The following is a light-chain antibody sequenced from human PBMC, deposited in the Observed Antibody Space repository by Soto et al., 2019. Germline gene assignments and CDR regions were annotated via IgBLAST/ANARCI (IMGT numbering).Light chain of an antibody. CDR2: DVS. Sequence: QSALTQPASVSGSPGQSITISCTGTSSDVGGYNYVSWYQQHPGKAPKLMIYDVSNRPSGVSNRFSGSKSGNTASLSISGLRVEDGADYYGSSYPSSSPRVLGTGTRVTAL. V-gene: IGLV2-14*01. CDR1: SSDVGGYNY. J-gene: IGLJ1*01. CDR3: SSYPSSSPRV.